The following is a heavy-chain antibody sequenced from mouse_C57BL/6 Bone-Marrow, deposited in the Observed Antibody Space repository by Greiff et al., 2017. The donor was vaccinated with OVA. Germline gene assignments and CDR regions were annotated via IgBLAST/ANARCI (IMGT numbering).Heavy chain of an antibody. D-gene: IGHD1-1*01. J-gene: IGHJ1*03. CDR3: ARHARFYGSSYVYFDV. Sequence: VKLVESGPGLVAPSQSLSITCTVSGFSLTSYGVHWVRQPPGKGLEWLVVIWSDGSTTYNSALKSRLSISKDNSKSQVFLKMNSLQTDDTAMYYCARHARFYGSSYVYFDVWGTGTTVTVSS. CDR1: GFSLTSYG. V-gene: IGHV2-6-1*01. CDR2: IWSDGST.